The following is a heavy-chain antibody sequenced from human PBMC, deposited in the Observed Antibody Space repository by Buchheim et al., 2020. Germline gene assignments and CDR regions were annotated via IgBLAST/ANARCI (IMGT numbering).Heavy chain of an antibody. Sequence: QLQLQESGPGLVKPSETLSLTCTVSGGSISSSSYYWGWLRQPPGTGLVWIGSIYYSGSTYYNTSLKSRVTISVDTSTNQFSLKLSSVTAADTAVYYCASILWSGHRAYYYYGRDVWGQGTT. CDR2: IYYSGST. CDR1: GGSISSSSYY. CDR3: ASILWSGHRAYYYYGRDV. V-gene: IGHV4-39*01. D-gene: IGHD3-3*01. J-gene: IGHJ6*02.